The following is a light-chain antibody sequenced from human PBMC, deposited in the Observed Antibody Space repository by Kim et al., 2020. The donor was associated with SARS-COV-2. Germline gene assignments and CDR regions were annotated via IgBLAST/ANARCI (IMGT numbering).Light chain of an antibody. J-gene: IGKJ2*01. CDR1: QSVSSTN. CDR2: ATS. CDR3: QQYDNSLYT. V-gene: IGKV3-20*01. Sequence: EVVLTQSPGTLSLSPGERVTLSCRATQSVSSTNLAWYHQRPGQAPRLLIYATSTRAKGIPDRFSGSGSGTDFTLTISRLEPEDFAVYYCQQYDNSLYTFGQGTKLEI.